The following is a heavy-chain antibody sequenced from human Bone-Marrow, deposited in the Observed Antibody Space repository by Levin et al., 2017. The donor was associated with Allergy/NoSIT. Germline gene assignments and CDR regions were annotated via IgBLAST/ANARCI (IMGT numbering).Heavy chain of an antibody. CDR3: ARAFYDTFNGFYRYETFFDA. CDR2: IFHTEVT. J-gene: IGHJ5*02. V-gene: IGHV4-4*02. D-gene: IGHD2-2*02. CDR1: GASVNSRYW. Sequence: SETLSLTCAVSGASVNSRYWWNWFRQSPGKGLEWIGEIFHTEVTKYNPSLKSRVTISLETSINQFSLHLTSVTAADTAVYYCARAFYDTFNGFYRYETFFDAWGQGTLVTVAS.